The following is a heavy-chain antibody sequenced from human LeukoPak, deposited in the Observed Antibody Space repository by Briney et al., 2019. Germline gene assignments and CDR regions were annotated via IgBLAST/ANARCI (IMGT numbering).Heavy chain of an antibody. CDR2: MNPNSGNT. Sequence: ASVKVSCKASGGTFSSYAINWVRQATGQGLEWMGWMNPNSGNTGYAQKFQGRVTMTRNTSISTAYMELSSLRSEDTAVYYCARGPVSRYCSGGSCYRLGYWGQGTLVTVSS. V-gene: IGHV1-8*02. CDR1: GGTFSSYA. D-gene: IGHD2-15*01. J-gene: IGHJ4*02. CDR3: ARGPVSRYCSGGSCYRLGY.